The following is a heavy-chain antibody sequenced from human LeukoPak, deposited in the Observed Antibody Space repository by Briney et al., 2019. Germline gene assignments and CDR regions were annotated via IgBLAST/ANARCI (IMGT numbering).Heavy chain of an antibody. CDR2: INPNSGGT. D-gene: IGHD1-26*01. Sequence: ASVKVSCKASGYTFTGYYMHWVRQAPGQALEGVGWINPNSGGTNYAQKFQGRVTMTRDTSISTAYMELSRLRSDDTAVYYCARARSGSYFGDYWGQGTLVTVSS. J-gene: IGHJ4*02. CDR1: GYTFTGYY. V-gene: IGHV1-2*02. CDR3: ARARSGSYFGDY.